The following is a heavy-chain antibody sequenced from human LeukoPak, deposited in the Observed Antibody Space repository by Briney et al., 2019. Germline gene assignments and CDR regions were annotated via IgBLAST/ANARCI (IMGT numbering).Heavy chain of an antibody. CDR2: VTGRGGTT. J-gene: IGHJ4*02. CDR1: GFTFSSYA. CDR3: AIIAAAGANIDY. D-gene: IGHD6-13*01. V-gene: IGHV3-23*01. Sequence: PGGSLRLSCAASGFTFSSYAMNWVRQAPGKGLEWVSGVTGRGGTTFYADSVRGRFTISRDNSNNTLFLQMNKLRAEDTAVYYCAIIAAAGANIDYWGQGTLVTVSS.